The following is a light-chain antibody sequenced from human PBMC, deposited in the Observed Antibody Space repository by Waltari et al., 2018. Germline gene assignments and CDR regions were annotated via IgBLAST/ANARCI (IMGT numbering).Light chain of an antibody. J-gene: IGLJ3*02. CDR1: SGSVSSTSY. CDR2: KGN. CDR3: LRYMGSGIWV. Sequence: QTVVTQEPSLSVSPGGTVTLTCALSSGSVSSTSYASWYQQTPGQAPRTLVYKGNTRSSGVPVRLSGSSLGNKAALTITGAQADDESDDDCLRYMGSGIWVFGGGTKLTVL. V-gene: IGLV8-61*01.